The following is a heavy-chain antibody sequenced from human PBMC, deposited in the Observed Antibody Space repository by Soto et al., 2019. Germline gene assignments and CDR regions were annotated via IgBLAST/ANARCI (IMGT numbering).Heavy chain of an antibody. CDR2: INASNGNT. V-gene: IGHV1-3*01. Sequence: QVQLVQSGAEVKKPGASVKVSCKASGYTFSAYPIYWVRQAPGQRLECMGWINASNGNTRYSEKFEGRVTFTRDTSATTAYLEFSSLRSEDTAVYFCARDTDLTLVTTLDYWGQGTPVTVSS. CDR3: ARDTDLTLVTTLDY. J-gene: IGHJ4*02. D-gene: IGHD4-17*01. CDR1: GYTFSAYP.